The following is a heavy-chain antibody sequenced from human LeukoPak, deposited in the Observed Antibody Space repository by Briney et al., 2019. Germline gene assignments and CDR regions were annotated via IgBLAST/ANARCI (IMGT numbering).Heavy chain of an antibody. Sequence: GGSLRLSCAASGFPFSNYWMTWVRQATGKGLEWVANINQGGSGKYYVDSVKGRFTISRDNAKNPLYLQINSLRAEDTAVYFCARDRVTNSYDYYGLDVWGQGTTVSVSS. CDR1: GFPFSNYW. CDR2: INQGGSGK. D-gene: IGHD3-10*01. V-gene: IGHV3-7*03. J-gene: IGHJ6*02. CDR3: ARDRVTNSYDYYGLDV.